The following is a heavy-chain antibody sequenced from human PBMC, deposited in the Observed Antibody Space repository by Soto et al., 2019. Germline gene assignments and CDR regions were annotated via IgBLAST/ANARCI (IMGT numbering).Heavy chain of an antibody. D-gene: IGHD5-12*01. CDR3: ARDNGYVAFDN. CDR1: GGTFGSYA. J-gene: IGHJ4*02. CDR2: IIPIFGTE. Sequence: QVQLVQSGAEVKKPGSSVKVSCEASGGTFGSYAVSWVRQAPGQGLEWMGNIIPIFGTERYAQKFQGRVSITADESTSTVYLELSGLTYEDTAVYYCARDNGYVAFDNWGQGTQVTVSS. V-gene: IGHV1-69*15.